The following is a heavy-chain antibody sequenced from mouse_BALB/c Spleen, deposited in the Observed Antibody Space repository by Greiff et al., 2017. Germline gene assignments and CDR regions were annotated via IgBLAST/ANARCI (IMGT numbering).Heavy chain of an antibody. V-gene: IGHV2-2*02. CDR3: ARYYGNYWGTMDY. Sequence: QVQLQQSGPGLVQPSQSLSITCTVSGFSLTSYGVHWVRQSPGKGLEWLGVIWSGGSTDYNAAFISRLSISKDNSKSQVFFKMNSLQANDTAIYYCARYYGNYWGTMDYWGQGTSVTVSS. CDR1: GFSLTSYG. D-gene: IGHD2-1*01. CDR2: IWSGGST. J-gene: IGHJ4*01.